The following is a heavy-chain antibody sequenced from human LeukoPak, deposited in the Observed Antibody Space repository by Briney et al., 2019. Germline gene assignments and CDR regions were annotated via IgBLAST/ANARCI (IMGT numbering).Heavy chain of an antibody. CDR1: AGTFSSYT. V-gene: IGHV1-69*04. J-gene: IGHJ5*02. CDR2: IIPILGIA. Sequence: GSSVKVSCKASAGTFSSYTISWVRQAPGQGLEWMGRIIPILGIANYAQKFQGRVTITADKSTSTAYMELSSLRSEDTAVYYCARDQNTYYDFWSGPNWFDPWGQGTLVTVSS. CDR3: ARDQNTYYDFWSGPNWFDP. D-gene: IGHD3-3*01.